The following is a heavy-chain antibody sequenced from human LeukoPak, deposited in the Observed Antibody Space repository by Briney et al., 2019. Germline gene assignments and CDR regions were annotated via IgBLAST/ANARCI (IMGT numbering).Heavy chain of an antibody. CDR2: ISPYNGNT. J-gene: IGHJ4*02. V-gene: IGHV1-18*01. D-gene: IGHD3-3*01. CDR3: ARVFMEVWSGENFDY. Sequence: GASVKVSCTASGYTFTSYGISWVRQAPGQGLEWMGWISPYNGNTNYAQTLQGGVTMTTDTSTSTAYMELRSLRSDDTAVYYCARVFMEVWSGENFDYWGQGTLVSVSS. CDR1: GYTFTSYG.